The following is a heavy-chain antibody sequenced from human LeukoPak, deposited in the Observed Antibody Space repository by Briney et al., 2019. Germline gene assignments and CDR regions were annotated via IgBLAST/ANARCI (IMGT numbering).Heavy chain of an antibody. CDR2: IYPGDSDT. J-gene: IGHJ6*03. Sequence: GESLKISCKASGYSFTTYWIGWVRQMPGKGLGWMGIIYPGDSDTRYSPSFQGQVTISADKSISTAYLQWSSLKASDTAMYYCARGRRNYYYYMDVWGKGTTVTVSS. CDR3: ARGRRNYYYYMDV. V-gene: IGHV5-51*01. CDR1: GYSFTTYW. D-gene: IGHD1-14*01.